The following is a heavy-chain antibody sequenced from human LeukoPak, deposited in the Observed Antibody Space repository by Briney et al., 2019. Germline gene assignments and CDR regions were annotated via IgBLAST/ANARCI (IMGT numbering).Heavy chain of an antibody. CDR1: GFTFSSYA. Sequence: GSLRLSCAASGFTFSSYAMSWVRQAPGKGLEWVSAISGSGGSTYYADSVKGRFTISRDNSKNTLYLQMNSLRAEDTAAYYCAKVYPYYYDSSGYTNWGQGTLVTVSS. D-gene: IGHD3-22*01. V-gene: IGHV3-23*01. J-gene: IGHJ4*02. CDR3: AKVYPYYYDSSGYTN. CDR2: ISGSGGST.